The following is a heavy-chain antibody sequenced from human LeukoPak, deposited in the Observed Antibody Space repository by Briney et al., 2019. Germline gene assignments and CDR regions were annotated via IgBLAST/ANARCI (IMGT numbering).Heavy chain of an antibody. CDR1: GGTFSSYA. V-gene: IGHV1-69*13. Sequence: ASVKVSCKASGGTFSSYAISWVRQAPGQGLEWMGGIIPIFGTANYAQKFQGRVTITADESTSTAYMELSSLRSEDTAVYYCARRYNYYYYGMDVWGQGTTVTVSS. J-gene: IGHJ6*02. CDR2: IIPIFGTA. CDR3: ARRYNYYYYGMDV. D-gene: IGHD5-18*01.